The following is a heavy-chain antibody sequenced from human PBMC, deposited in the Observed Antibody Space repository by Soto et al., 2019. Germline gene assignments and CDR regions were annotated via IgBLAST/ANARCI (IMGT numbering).Heavy chain of an antibody. J-gene: IGHJ6*02. D-gene: IGHD2-2*01. V-gene: IGHV3-23*01. Sequence: GGSLRLSCAASGFTFSSYAMNWVRQAPGKGLEWVSTISGSGGTTYYADSVKGRFTISRDNSQNTLYLQMNSLRVEDTAVFYCAKAPPSVIVPAFYYYGMDVWGQGTTVTVSS. CDR3: AKAPPSVIVPAFYYYGMDV. CDR2: ISGSGGTT. CDR1: GFTFSSYA.